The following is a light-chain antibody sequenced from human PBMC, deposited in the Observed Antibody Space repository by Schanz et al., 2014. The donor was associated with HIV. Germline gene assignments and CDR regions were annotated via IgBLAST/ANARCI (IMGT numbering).Light chain of an antibody. CDR1: QSVRNNY. CDR2: DAS. CDR3: QYFGNSGGT. J-gene: IGKJ4*01. V-gene: IGKV3-20*01. Sequence: EIVLTQSPGTLSLSPGERTTLSCRASQSVRNNYLAWYQQKPGQAPRLLIYDASNRATGVPARFSGSGSGTDFTLTISRLEPEDFAVYFCQYFGNSGGTFGGGTKVEIK.